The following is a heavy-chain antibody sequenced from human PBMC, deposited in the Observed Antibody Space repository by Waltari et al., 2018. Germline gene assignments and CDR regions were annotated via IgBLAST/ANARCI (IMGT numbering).Heavy chain of an antibody. V-gene: IGHV3-23*01. CDR3: AKRHLTYYYDSSGGAFDI. CDR1: GFTFSSYA. Sequence: EVQLLESGGGLVQPGGSLRLSCAASGFTFSSYAMSWVRQAPGKGLEWVSAISGSGGSTYYADSVKGRFTISRDNSKNTLYLQMNSLRAEDTAVYYCAKRHLTYYYDSSGGAFDIWGQGTMVTVSS. D-gene: IGHD3-22*01. J-gene: IGHJ3*02. CDR2: ISGSGGST.